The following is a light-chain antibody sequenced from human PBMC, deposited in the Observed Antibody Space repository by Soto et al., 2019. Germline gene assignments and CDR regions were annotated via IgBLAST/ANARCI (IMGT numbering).Light chain of an antibody. CDR2: GAS. Sequence: EIVMTQSPVTLSVSTGERATLSCRASQSVSTNLAWYQQKPGQVPRLLIYGASTRATGIPARFSGSGSGTEFTLTISSLQSEDFAVYYCQQFDNWPITFGQGTRLEIK. CDR1: QSVSTN. J-gene: IGKJ5*01. V-gene: IGKV3-15*01. CDR3: QQFDNWPIT.